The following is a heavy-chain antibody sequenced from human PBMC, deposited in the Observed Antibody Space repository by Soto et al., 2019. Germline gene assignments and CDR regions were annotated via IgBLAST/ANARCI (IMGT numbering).Heavy chain of an antibody. V-gene: IGHV3-21*06. D-gene: IGHD2-2*01. J-gene: IGHJ5*01. CDR3: ARDPSEGRVGNWFES. Sequence: GGSLRLSCAASGFTFSRYGMNWLRQAPGKGLEWVASISSTTSYVYYADSVKGRFSTSRDNAKNILYLEMYALRTEDTAVYYCARDPSEGRVGNWFESWGQGTLVTVSS. CDR2: ISSTTSYV. CDR1: GFTFSRYG.